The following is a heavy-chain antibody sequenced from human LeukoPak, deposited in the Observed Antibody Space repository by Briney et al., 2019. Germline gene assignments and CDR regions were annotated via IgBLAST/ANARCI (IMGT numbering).Heavy chain of an antibody. CDR2: IYYSGST. J-gene: IGHJ3*02. CDR3: ATGYSGPDAFDI. V-gene: IGHV4-61*01. D-gene: IGHD5-12*01. Sequence: TTSETLSLTCTVSGGSVSSGSYYWSWIRQPPGKGLEWIGYIYYSGSTNYNPSLKSRVTISVDTSKNQFSLKLSSVTAADTAVYYCATGYSGPDAFDIWGQGTMVTVSS. CDR1: GGSVSSGSYY.